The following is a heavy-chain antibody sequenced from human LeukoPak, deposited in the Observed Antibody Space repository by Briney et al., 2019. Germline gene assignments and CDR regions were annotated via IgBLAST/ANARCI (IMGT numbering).Heavy chain of an antibody. Sequence: SETLSLTCTVSGYSISSSYYWGWIRQPPGKGLEWIGSIYRSGSTYYNPSLKSRVTISVDTSKNQFSLKLGSVTAADTAVYYCARYCSSTSCYFYWGQGTLVTVSS. D-gene: IGHD2-2*01. CDR1: GYSISSSYY. J-gene: IGHJ4*02. CDR2: IYRSGST. CDR3: ARYCSSTSCYFY. V-gene: IGHV4-38-2*02.